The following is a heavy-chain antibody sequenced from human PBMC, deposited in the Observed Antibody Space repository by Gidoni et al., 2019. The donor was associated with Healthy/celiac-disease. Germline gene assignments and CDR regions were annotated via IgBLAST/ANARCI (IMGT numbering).Heavy chain of an antibody. CDR1: GFTFSSYW. CDR3: ARALGKYAFDI. CDR2: IKQDGSEK. J-gene: IGHJ3*02. V-gene: IGHV3-7*03. Sequence: EVQLVESGGGLVQPGGSLRLSCAASGFTFSSYWMSWVRQAPGKGLEWVANIKQDGSEKYYVYSVKGRFTISRDNAKNSLYLQMNSLRAEDTAVYYCARALGKYAFDIWGQGTMVTVSS.